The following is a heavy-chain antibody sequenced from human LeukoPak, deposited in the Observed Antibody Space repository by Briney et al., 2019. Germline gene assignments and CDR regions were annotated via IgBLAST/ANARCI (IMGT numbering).Heavy chain of an antibody. CDR3: ARVHYDFWSGYRGGGWFDP. D-gene: IGHD3-3*01. Sequence: SETLSLTCTVSGGSISSGDYYWSWIRRPPGKGLEWIGYIYYSGSTYYNPSLKSRVTISVDTSKNRFSLKLSSVTAADTAVYYCARVHYDFWSGYRGGGWFDPWGQGTLVTVSS. J-gene: IGHJ5*02. CDR1: GGSISSGDYY. V-gene: IGHV4-30-4*08. CDR2: IYYSGST.